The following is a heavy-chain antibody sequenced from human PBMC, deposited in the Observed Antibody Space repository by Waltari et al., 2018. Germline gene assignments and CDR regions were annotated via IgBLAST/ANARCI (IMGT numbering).Heavy chain of an antibody. CDR1: GGSISSYY. D-gene: IGHD1-7*01. V-gene: IGHV4-59*01. CDR3: ARDHGPGTRHDGFDI. CDR2: INYSGST. Sequence: QVQLQESGPGLVKPSETLSLTCTVPGGSISSYYWSWIRQPPGKGLEWIGYINYSGSTNYNPSLKSRVTISVDTSKNQFSLKLSSVTAADTAVYYCARDHGPGTRHDGFDIWGQGTMVTVSS. J-gene: IGHJ3*02.